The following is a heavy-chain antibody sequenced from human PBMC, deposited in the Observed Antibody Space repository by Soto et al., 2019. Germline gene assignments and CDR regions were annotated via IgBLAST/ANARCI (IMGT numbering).Heavy chain of an antibody. CDR3: AIVSNSENYGDY. Sequence: EVQLLESGGGLVQPGGSLRLSCAASGFTFSSYAMTWVRQVPGMGLDWVSSISGSGAHTYYTDSVKGRFTISRDNSKNTLYLQMNSLRAEDTAIYYCAIVSNSENYGDYWGRGTLVTVSS. CDR2: ISGSGAHT. J-gene: IGHJ4*02. CDR1: GFTFSSYA. V-gene: IGHV3-23*01. D-gene: IGHD1-26*01.